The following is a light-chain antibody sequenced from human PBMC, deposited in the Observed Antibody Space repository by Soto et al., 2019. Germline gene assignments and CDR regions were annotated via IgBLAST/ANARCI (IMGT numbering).Light chain of an antibody. CDR1: QSVARN. J-gene: IGKJ2*01. Sequence: VMTQSPATLSVSPGERATLSCRASQSVARNLAWYQQKPGQAPRLLIYDASTRATGVPARFSGSGSGTEFTLTISSLQSGDFAIYYCQQYNSWPSFGQGTILEIK. CDR2: DAS. CDR3: QQYNSWPS. V-gene: IGKV3-15*01.